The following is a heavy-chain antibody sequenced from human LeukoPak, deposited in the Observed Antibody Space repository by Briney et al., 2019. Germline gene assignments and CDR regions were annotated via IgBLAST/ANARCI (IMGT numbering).Heavy chain of an antibody. Sequence: PGGSLRLSCAASGFSFSSYAMSWVRQAPGKGLEWVSGLSGSDGSTHYADSVKGRFSISRDNSKNTLYLQMNSLRAEDTAVYYCAKDVAWSSSADGFDYWGQGTLVTVSS. D-gene: IGHD6-6*01. CDR2: LSGSDGST. CDR1: GFSFSSYA. CDR3: AKDVAWSSSADGFDY. J-gene: IGHJ4*02. V-gene: IGHV3-23*01.